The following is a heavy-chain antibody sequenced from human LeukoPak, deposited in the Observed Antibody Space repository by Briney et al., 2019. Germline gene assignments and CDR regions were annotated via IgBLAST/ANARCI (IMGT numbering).Heavy chain of an antibody. V-gene: IGHV3-30-3*01. D-gene: IGHD3-22*01. CDR3: ARSGGDYYDSISGLLLYFDY. CDR1: GFTFSSYA. Sequence: PGRSPRLSCVASGFTFSSYAMHWVRQAPGKGLEWVAVISYDGSNKYYADSVKGRFTISRDNSKNTLYLQMNSLRAEDTAVYYCARSGGDYYDSISGLLLYFDYWGQGTLVTVSS. CDR2: ISYDGSNK. J-gene: IGHJ4*02.